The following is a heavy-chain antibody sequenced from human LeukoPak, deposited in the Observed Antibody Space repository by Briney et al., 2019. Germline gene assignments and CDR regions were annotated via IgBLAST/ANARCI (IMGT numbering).Heavy chain of an antibody. D-gene: IGHD3-22*01. V-gene: IGHV4-59*08. CDR1: GGSITSYY. CDR3: ASSYFYDGNRYFDY. Sequence: PSETLSLTCNVSGGSITSYYWNWIRQTPGKGLEWIGYIYYTGSTNSNPSLKSRLTISLDTSKNQFSLKLTSVTAADTAIYYCASSYFYDGNRYFDYWGQGALVTVSS. J-gene: IGHJ4*02. CDR2: IYYTGST.